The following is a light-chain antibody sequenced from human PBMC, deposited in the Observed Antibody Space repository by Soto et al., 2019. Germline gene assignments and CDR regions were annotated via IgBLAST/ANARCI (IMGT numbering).Light chain of an antibody. CDR2: AAS. Sequence: DIPMSQSPSSLSASVGDRVTITCRASQSISNYLNWYQQKPGKAPKLLMFAASSLQSGVPSRFSGGGSGTDFTLTISSLQPEEFATYYCQQSYSTPRTFGQGTKVEIK. J-gene: IGKJ1*01. CDR1: QSISNY. V-gene: IGKV1-39*01. CDR3: QQSYSTPRT.